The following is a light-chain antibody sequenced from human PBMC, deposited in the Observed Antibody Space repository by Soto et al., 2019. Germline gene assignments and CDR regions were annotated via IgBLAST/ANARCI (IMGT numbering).Light chain of an antibody. V-gene: IGKV3-11*01. CDR1: QSVSNR. CDR3: QQRSNWPIT. J-gene: IGKJ5*01. Sequence: EIVLTQSPATLSLSPGERATLSCRASQSVSNRLAWYQQKPGQAPRLLVYDTFNRATGIPTRFSGSVSGPDFSLTISGLEPEDSAVYYCQQRSNWPITFGQGTRLEIK. CDR2: DTF.